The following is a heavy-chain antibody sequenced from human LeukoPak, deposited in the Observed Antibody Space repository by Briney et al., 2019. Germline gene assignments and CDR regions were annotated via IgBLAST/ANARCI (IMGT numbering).Heavy chain of an antibody. CDR3: ARGKPRRRDGYNYPLDY. D-gene: IGHD5-24*01. CDR2: IIPIFGTA. CDR1: GGTFSSYA. V-gene: IGHV1-69*01. J-gene: IGHJ4*02. Sequence: SVKVSCKASGGTFSSYAISWVRQAPGQGLEWMGGIIPIFGTANYAEKFEGRVTITADEFTSTAYMELSSLRSEDTDVYYCARGKPRRRDGYNYPLDYWGQGTMVTVSS.